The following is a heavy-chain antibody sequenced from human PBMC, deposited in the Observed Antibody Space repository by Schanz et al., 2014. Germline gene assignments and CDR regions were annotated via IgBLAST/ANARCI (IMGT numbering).Heavy chain of an antibody. CDR3: AKDLLYGAPMPLNHLDY. V-gene: IGHV3-13*01. CDR2: IGYLGDT. CDR1: GFTLSNSD. Sequence: EQLVESGGGLVKPGGSLRLSCAASGFTLSNSDMHWVRQGTGKGLEWVSTIGYLGDTYYPDSVKGRFTVSRDNSKNTLYLQMNSLRAEDTAVYYCAKDLLYGAPMPLNHLDYWGQGTLVTVSS. D-gene: IGHD2-2*01. J-gene: IGHJ4*02.